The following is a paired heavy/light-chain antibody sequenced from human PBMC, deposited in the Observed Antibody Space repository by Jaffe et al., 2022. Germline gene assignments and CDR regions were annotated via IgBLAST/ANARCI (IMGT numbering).Light chain of an antibody. J-gene: IGKJ2*01. V-gene: IGKV4-1*01. CDR3: QQYYTSPFT. CDR2: WSS. Sequence: DIVMTQSPDSLAVSLGERATINCKSSQSVLYSSNKKNFLSWYQQKLGQPPKLLISWSSTRESGVPDRFSGSGSGTDFTLTISSLQAEDVAVYYCQQYYTSPFTFGQGTKLEIK. CDR1: QSVLYSSNKKNF.
Heavy chain of an antibody. D-gene: IGHD5-12*01. V-gene: IGHV3-23*01. J-gene: IGHJ5*01. CDR1: GFTFSTYA. CDR2: ISASGGRI. Sequence: EVQLLESGGGLVQPGGSLKLSCAASGFTFSTYAMSWVRQAPGKGLEWVSSISASGGRIKYADSVKGRFTISRDSSKNTLSLQMNSLGAEDTAVYYCAKDKYGGYDYNNWFDSWGQGTLVTVSS. CDR3: AKDKYGGYDYNNWFDS.